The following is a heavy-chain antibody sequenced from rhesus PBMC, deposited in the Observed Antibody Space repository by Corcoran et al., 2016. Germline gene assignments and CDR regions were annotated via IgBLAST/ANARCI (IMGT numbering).Heavy chain of an antibody. V-gene: IGHV4-143*01. CDR3: ARVVSDFDY. Sequence: QVQLQESGPGVVKPSETLSLTCAVSGGSISGYYLWSWSRQPPGKGLEGIGDIYGGGGSTSHNPCLKNRVTISKYTAQKQFSLKLSAVTAADTAVYYCARVVSDFDYWGQGVLVTVSS. J-gene: IGHJ4*01. D-gene: IGHD2-15*01. CDR2: IYGGGGST. CDR1: GGSISGYYL.